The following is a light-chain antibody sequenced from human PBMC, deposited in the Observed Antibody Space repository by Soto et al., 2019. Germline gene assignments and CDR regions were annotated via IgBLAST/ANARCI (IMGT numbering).Light chain of an antibody. CDR3: QQYNNWYT. V-gene: IGKV3-15*01. Sequence: EIVMTQSPATLSVSPGERATLSCTASQSVSSNLAWYQQKPGQAPRLLIYGASTRATGIPARFSGSGSGTEFTLTISSLQSEDFALYYCQQYNNWYTFGQGTKLEIK. CDR2: GAS. CDR1: QSVSSN. J-gene: IGKJ2*01.